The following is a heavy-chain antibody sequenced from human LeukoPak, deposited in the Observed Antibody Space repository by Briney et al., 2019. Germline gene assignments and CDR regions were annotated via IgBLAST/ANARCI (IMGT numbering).Heavy chain of an antibody. CDR1: GFTFSSYA. V-gene: IGHV3-48*03. CDR3: ARGSWDI. J-gene: IGHJ4*02. Sequence: GGSLRLSCTASGFTFSSYAMNWVRQAPGKGLEWISYISPSGSTIHYADSVKGRFTISRDNAKNSLYLQMNSLRAEDTAAYYCARGSWDIWGQGTLVTVSS. CDR2: ISPSGSTI. D-gene: IGHD1-26*01.